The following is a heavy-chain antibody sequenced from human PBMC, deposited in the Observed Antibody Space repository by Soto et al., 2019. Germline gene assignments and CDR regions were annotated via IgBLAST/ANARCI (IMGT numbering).Heavy chain of an antibody. J-gene: IGHJ4*02. CDR2: IWYDGSNK. CDR3: ARDGSGSYPMPLDY. V-gene: IGHV3-33*01. CDR1: GFTFSSYG. Sequence: QVQLVESGGGVVQPGRSLRLSCAASGFTFSSYGMHWVRQAPGKGLEWVAVIWYDGSNKYYADSVKGRFTISRDNSKNTLYLQMNSLRAEDTAVYYCARDGSGSYPMPLDYWGQGTLVTVSS. D-gene: IGHD1-26*01.